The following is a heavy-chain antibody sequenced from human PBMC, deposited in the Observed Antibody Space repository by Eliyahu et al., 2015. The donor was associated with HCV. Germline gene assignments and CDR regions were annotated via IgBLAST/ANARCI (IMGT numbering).Heavy chain of an antibody. V-gene: IGHV4-59*01. J-gene: IGHJ5*02. D-gene: IGHD6-19*01. Sequence: QVQLQESGPGLVKPSETLSLTCTVSGGSIPTYYWSWIRQPPGKGLEWIGYIHYSGSTKYNPSLKSRVTMSLDTSKNQFSLNLTSVTAADTAVYYCASGGGGIAVAGTGGWFDPWGQGTLVTVSS. CDR3: ASGGGGIAVAGTGGWFDP. CDR1: GGSIPTYY. CDR2: IHYSGST.